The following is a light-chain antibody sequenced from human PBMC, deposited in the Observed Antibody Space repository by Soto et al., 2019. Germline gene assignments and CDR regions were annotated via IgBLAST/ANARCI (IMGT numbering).Light chain of an antibody. Sequence: EIVLTQSPGTLSLSPGERATLSCRASQSVSKNYLAWYQQKPGQAPRLLIYGASNRATGIPDRFSGSGSGTDFTLTISRLEPEDFAVYYCQQYGSSPATFGQGTNLEIK. CDR1: QSVSKNY. CDR2: GAS. CDR3: QQYGSSPAT. J-gene: IGKJ2*01. V-gene: IGKV3-20*01.